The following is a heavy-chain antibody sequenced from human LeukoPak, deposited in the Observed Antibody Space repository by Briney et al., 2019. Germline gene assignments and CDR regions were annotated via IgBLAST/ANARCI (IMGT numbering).Heavy chain of an antibody. Sequence: PGGSLRLSCAASGFTFSSYWMSWVRQAPGKGLEWVANIKQDGSEKYYVDSVKGRFTIFRDNAKNSLYLQMNSLRAEDTAVYYCARGRSVAAGTTTISPFDYWGQGTLVTVSS. J-gene: IGHJ4*02. CDR1: GFTFSSYW. V-gene: IGHV3-7*01. CDR3: ARGRSVAAGTTTISPFDY. CDR2: IKQDGSEK. D-gene: IGHD6-13*01.